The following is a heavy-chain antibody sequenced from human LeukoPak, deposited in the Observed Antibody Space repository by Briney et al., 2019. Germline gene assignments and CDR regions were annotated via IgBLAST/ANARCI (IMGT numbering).Heavy chain of an antibody. CDR1: GGTFSSYA. CDR2: IIPIFGTA. V-gene: IGHV1-69*05. CDR3: ARGARYSGYS. J-gene: IGHJ4*02. D-gene: IGHD5-12*01. Sequence: ASVKVSCKASGGTFSSYAISWVRQAPGQGLEWMGGIIPIFGTANYAQKFQGRVTITTDESTSTAYIELSSLRSEDTAVYYCARGARYSGYSWGQGTLVTVSS.